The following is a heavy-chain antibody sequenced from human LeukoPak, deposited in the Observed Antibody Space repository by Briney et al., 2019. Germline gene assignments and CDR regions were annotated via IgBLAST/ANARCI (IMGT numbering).Heavy chain of an antibody. J-gene: IGHJ3*02. V-gene: IGHV3-30*02. CDR1: GFTFRSYG. CDR3: AKDHSESYLGAFEI. Sequence: GGSLRLSCAASGFTFRSYGMHWVRQAPGKGLEWVAFIRYDGSHKYYPDSVKGRFTITRDNSKNTLHLQMSGLRAEDTAVYYCAKDHSESYLGAFEIWGQGTMVTVSS. CDR2: IRYDGSHK. D-gene: IGHD1-26*01.